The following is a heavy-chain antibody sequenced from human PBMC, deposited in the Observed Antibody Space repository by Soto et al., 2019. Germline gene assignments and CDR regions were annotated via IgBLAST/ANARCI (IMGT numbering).Heavy chain of an antibody. CDR2: IYYSGST. CDR1: GGSISSGDYY. V-gene: IGHV4-30-4*01. CDR3: ARDRVGNWFDP. Sequence: QVQLQESGPGLVKPSQTLSLTCTVSGGSISSGDYYWSWIRQPPGKGLEWIGYIYYSGSTYYNPSLQRRATISVGTPRNQCSLQLGAVTAADTAVYYCARDRVGNWFDPWGQGTLVTVSS. J-gene: IGHJ5*02.